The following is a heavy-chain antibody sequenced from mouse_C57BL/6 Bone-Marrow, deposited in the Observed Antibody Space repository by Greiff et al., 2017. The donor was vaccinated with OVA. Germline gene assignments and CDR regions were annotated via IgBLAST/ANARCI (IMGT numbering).Heavy chain of an antibody. V-gene: IGHV5-6*02. Sequence: EVKLMESGGDLVKPGGSLKLSCAASGFTFSSYGMSWVRQTPEKRLEWVATIRSGGSYTYYPDSVKGRFTISRDNAKNTLYLQMSSLKSEDTAMYYCARRGLLLPYYFDYWGQGTTLTVSS. J-gene: IGHJ2*01. D-gene: IGHD1-1*01. CDR2: IRSGGSYT. CDR1: GFTFSSYG. CDR3: ARRGLLLPYYFDY.